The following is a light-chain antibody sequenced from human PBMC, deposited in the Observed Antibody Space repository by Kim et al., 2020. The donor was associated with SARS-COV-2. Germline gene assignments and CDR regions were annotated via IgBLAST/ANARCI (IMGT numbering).Light chain of an antibody. V-gene: IGKV3-11*01. J-gene: IGKJ4*01. CDR3: QQRSNWPLT. CDR2: DAS. CDR1: QSVGRY. Sequence: EIVLTQSPATLSLSPGERATLSCRASQSVGRYLAWYQQKPGQAPRLLIYDASNRATGIPARFSGSGSGTDFTLIISSLEPEDFAVYYCQQRSNWPLTFGGGTKVDIK.